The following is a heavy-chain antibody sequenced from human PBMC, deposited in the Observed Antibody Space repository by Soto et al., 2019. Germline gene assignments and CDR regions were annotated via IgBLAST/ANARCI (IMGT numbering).Heavy chain of an antibody. CDR1: GGSISSGDFY. Sequence: QVQLQESCPGLVKPSQTLSLPCTVSGGSISSGDFYWSWIRPPPGKGLEWIGYIAYSGDTYYSPSQKRRVTVTRGTSGNQFYLKPSSVTAADAAVYYCARGVNHDEEGIDACDTWGQGTMVTVSS. D-gene: IGHD6-13*01. CDR3: ARGVNHDEEGIDACDT. V-gene: IGHV4-30-4*01. CDR2: IAYSGDT. J-gene: IGHJ3*02.